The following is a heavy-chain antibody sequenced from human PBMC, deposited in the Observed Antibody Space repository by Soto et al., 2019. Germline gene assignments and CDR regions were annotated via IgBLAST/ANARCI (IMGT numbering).Heavy chain of an antibody. CDR2: ISRSDGST. D-gene: IGHD4-4*01. V-gene: IGHV3-23*01. J-gene: IGHJ4*02. CDR3: AKKAALTTPSLDS. Sequence: EVQLLESGGGLVQPGGSLRLSCAASGFTFSSYAMSWVRQAPGKGLEWVSAISRSDGSTYFADSVKGRFTISRDNSKNTLYLQMNSLRAEDTAVYYCAKKAALTTPSLDSWGQGTLVTVSS. CDR1: GFTFSSYA.